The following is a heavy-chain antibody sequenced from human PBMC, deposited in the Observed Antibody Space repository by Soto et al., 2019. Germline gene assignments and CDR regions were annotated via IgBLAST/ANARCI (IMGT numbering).Heavy chain of an antibody. D-gene: IGHD5-18*01. CDR1: GFTVSSNY. J-gene: IGHJ4*02. Sequence: GGSLRLSCAASGFTVSSNYMSWVRQAPGKGLEWVSVIYSGNIGYADSVKGRFTTSRDNAENSLYLQMNSLRPEDTALYYCVRSKGGYSYGTPFDYWGQGTLVTVSS. V-gene: IGHV3-53*05. CDR2: IYSGNI. CDR3: VRSKGGYSYGTPFDY.